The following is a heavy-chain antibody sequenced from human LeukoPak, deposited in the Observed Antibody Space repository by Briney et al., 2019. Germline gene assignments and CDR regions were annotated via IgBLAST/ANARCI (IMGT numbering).Heavy chain of an antibody. D-gene: IGHD4-17*01. CDR1: GYTFTSYY. CDR2: INPSGGST. V-gene: IGHV1-46*01. Sequence: ASVKVSCKASGYTFTSYYMHWVRQAPGQGLEWMGIINPSGGSTSYAQKFQGRVTMTRDTSTSTVYMELSRLRSEDTAVYYCARDTLDGDYFNWGQGTLVTVSS. CDR3: ARDTLDGDYFN. J-gene: IGHJ4*02.